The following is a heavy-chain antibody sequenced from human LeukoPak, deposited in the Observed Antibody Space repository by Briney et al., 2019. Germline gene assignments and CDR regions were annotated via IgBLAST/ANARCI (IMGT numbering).Heavy chain of an antibody. J-gene: IGHJ4*02. D-gene: IGHD5-24*01. CDR1: GFTFSSYG. CDR2: IRYDGSNK. V-gene: IGHV3-30*02. CDR3: AKGLEMATTLDY. Sequence: GGSLRLFCAASGFTFSSYGMHWVRQAPGKGLEWVAFIRYDGSNKYYADSVKGRFTISRDNSKNTLYLQMNSLRAEDTAVYYCAKGLEMATTLDYWGQGTLVTVSS.